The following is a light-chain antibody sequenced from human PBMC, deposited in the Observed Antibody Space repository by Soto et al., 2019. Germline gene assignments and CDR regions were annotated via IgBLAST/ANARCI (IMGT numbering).Light chain of an antibody. CDR3: SSYACTYLHVL. Sequence: QSVLTQPRSVSGAPGQSVTISCTGTSSDVGDYNSVSWYQQQPDKAPKLIIYDVNKRPSGVPDRFSGSKSGNTASLTISGLQAEDEADYHCSSYACTYLHVLFGGWTKLTVL. CDR1: SSDVGDYNS. J-gene: IGLJ2*01. CDR2: DVN. V-gene: IGLV2-11*01.